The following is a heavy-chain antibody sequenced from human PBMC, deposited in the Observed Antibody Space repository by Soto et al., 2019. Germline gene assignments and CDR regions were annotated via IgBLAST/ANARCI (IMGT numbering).Heavy chain of an antibody. J-gene: IGHJ5*02. CDR1: GFTLTSFG. V-gene: IGHV3-23*01. CDR2: ISASGTSM. CDR3: AKRGDTTSWYWFDP. D-gene: IGHD6-13*01. Sequence: EVQLLDSGGGLVQPGGSPRLSCAASGFTLTSFGMSWVRQAPGKGLEWVSSISASGTSMYYAKSVEGRFTISRDTSKNTLYLQMNSLRAEDTAVYYCAKRGDTTSWYWFDPWGQGTLVTVSS.